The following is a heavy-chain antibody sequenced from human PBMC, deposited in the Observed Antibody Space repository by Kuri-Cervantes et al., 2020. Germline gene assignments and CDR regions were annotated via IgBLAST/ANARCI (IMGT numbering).Heavy chain of an antibody. J-gene: IGHJ4*02. CDR1: GYRFTSYG. D-gene: IGHD1-26*01. V-gene: IGHV5-51*01. CDR2: YYPGDSDT. CDR3: ARHMGGSYPNFDY. Sequence: GGSLRLSCKGSGYRFTSYGIGWLRQMHGKGLDWMGFYYPGDSDTRYSPSFQCKVTISADKSISTAYLQWSSLKASDTAMYYCARHMGGSYPNFDYWGQGTMVTVSS.